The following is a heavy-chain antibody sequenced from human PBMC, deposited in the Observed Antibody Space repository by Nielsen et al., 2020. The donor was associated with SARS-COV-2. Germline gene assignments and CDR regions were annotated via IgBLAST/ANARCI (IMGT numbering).Heavy chain of an antibody. CDR3: ARQNPLFSTSRPVDW. J-gene: IGHJ4*02. D-gene: IGHD6-6*01. CDR2: FYHTGST. Sequence: SETLSLTCTVSTDSFSDYYWSWFRQPPRRRLEWIGYFYHTGSTRSNPSLKSRVSISGDTSKNQFSLELRSVTAADTAIYYCARQNPLFSTSRPVDWWGQGTLVTVSS. CDR1: TDSFSDYY. V-gene: IGHV4-59*08.